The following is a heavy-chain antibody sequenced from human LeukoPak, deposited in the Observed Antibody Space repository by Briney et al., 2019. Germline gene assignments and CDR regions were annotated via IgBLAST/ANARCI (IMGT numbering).Heavy chain of an antibody. Sequence: PSETLSLTCTVSGGSISSYYWSRIRQPPGKGLEWIGYIYYSGSTNYNPSLKSRVTISVDTSKNQFSLKLSSVTAADTAVYYCARGAVAGTDGGDYWGQGTLVTVSS. CDR1: GGSISSYY. J-gene: IGHJ4*02. V-gene: IGHV4-59*01. D-gene: IGHD6-19*01. CDR2: IYYSGST. CDR3: ARGAVAGTDGGDY.